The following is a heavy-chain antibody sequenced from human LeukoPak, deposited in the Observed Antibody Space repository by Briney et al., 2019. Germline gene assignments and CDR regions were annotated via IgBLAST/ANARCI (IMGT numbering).Heavy chain of an antibody. CDR2: ISSSGSTI. V-gene: IGHV3-11*04. Sequence: PGGSLRLSCAASGFTFSDYYMSWIRQAPGKGLEWVSYISSSGSTIYYADSVKGRFTISRDNAKNSLHLQMNSLRAEDTAVYYCARGPDSSSWYFYYYYMDVWGKGTTVTVSS. CDR1: GFTFSDYY. CDR3: ARGPDSSSWYFYYYYMDV. D-gene: IGHD6-13*01. J-gene: IGHJ6*03.